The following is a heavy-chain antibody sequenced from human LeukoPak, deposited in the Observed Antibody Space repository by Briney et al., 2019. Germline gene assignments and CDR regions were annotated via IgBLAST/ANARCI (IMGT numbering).Heavy chain of an antibody. CDR3: AKGLSGNIATAGFDS. D-gene: IGHD6-13*01. CDR1: GFTFDDYA. V-gene: IGHV3-9*03. Sequence: GGSLRLSCAASGFTFDDYAMHWVRQAPGKGLDWISGISWNSAGIGYADSVKGRFTISRDNAKNSLYLQMNSLRAEDMAFYYCAKGLSGNIATAGFDSWGQGTLVIVSS. J-gene: IGHJ4*02. CDR2: ISWNSAGI.